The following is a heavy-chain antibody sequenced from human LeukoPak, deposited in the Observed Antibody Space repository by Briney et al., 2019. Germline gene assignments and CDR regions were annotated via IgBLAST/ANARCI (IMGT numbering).Heavy chain of an antibody. CDR1: GFTFSSYW. Sequence: GGSLRLSCAASGFTFSSYWMSWVRQAPGKGLEWVANIKRDGSEKYYVDSVKGRFTISRDNAKNSLYLQMNSLRAEDTAVYYCARDVYDILTGYYLDVWGQGTTVTVSS. D-gene: IGHD3-9*01. CDR3: ARDVYDILTGYYLDV. J-gene: IGHJ6*02. CDR2: IKRDGSEK. V-gene: IGHV3-7*01.